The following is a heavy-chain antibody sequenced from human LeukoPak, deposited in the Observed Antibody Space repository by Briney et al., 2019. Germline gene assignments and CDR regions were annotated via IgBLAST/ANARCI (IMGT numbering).Heavy chain of an antibody. CDR1: GFTFSSYG. J-gene: IGHJ4*02. D-gene: IGHD1-26*01. V-gene: IGHV3-30*02. CDR3: ARKVGATPALDY. Sequence: PGGSLRLSCAASGFTFSSYGMHWVRQAPGKGLEWVAFIRYDGSNKYYADSVKGRFTISRDNSKNTLYLQMNSLRAEDTAVYYCARKVGATPALDYWGQGTLVTVSS. CDR2: IRYDGSNK.